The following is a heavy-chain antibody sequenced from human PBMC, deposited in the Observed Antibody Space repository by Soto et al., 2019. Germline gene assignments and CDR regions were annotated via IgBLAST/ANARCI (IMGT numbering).Heavy chain of an antibody. CDR2: IYYSGST. CDR1: SASISSSSYT. V-gene: IGHV4-39*01. Sequence: QLQLQESGPGLVKPSETLSLTCTVSSASISSSSYTWGWIRQPPGKGLEWIGSIYYSGSTYYNPSLNSRVTVSVDTSKNQFSLKVTSVTAADTAVYYCARLHGYRISSSCHGHYAMDVWGQGTTVTVSS. J-gene: IGHJ6*02. D-gene: IGHD2-2*01. CDR3: ARLHGYRISSSCHGHYAMDV.